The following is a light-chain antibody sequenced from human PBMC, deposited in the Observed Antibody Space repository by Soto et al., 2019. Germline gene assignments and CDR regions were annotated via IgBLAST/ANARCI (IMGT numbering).Light chain of an antibody. CDR2: GAS. V-gene: IGKV3-11*01. CDR3: QQHSNWPPWT. Sequence: EVVLTQSPATLSWSPTELGRLCFMASENVRTLVDWYQQKPGQAPRLLIYGASNRATGIPARFSGSGSGTDFTLTISNLEPEDFAVYYCQQHSNWPPWTFGQGTKVDI. CDR1: ENVRTL. J-gene: IGKJ1*01.